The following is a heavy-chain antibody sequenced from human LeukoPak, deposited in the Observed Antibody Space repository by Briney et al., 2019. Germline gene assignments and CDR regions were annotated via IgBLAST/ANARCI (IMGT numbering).Heavy chain of an antibody. CDR3: ARGFKTAMVLL. Sequence: SETLSLTCTVSGGSISSGGYYWSWIRQRPGKGLEWIGYIYYSGSTYYNPSLKSRVTISVDTSKNQFSLKLSSVTAADTAVYYCARGFKTAMVLLWGQGTLVTVSS. D-gene: IGHD5-18*01. CDR2: IYYSGST. J-gene: IGHJ4*02. V-gene: IGHV4-31*03. CDR1: GGSISSGGYY.